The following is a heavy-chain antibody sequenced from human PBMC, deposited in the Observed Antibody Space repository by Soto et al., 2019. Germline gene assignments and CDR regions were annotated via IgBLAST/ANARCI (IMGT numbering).Heavy chain of an antibody. Sequence: PSETLSLTCTVSGGSISSGGYYWSWIRQHPGKGLEWIGYIYYSGSTYYNPSLKSRVTISVDTSKNQFSLKLSSVTAADTAVYYCERDTEGRMGDYDCWGQGTLVTVSS. J-gene: IGHJ4*02. CDR1: GGSISSGGYY. CDR3: ERDTEGRMGDYDC. CDR2: IYYSGST. D-gene: IGHD4-17*01. V-gene: IGHV4-31*03.